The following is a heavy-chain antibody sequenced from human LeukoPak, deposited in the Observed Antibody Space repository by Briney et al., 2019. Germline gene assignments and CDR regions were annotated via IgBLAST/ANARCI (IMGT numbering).Heavy chain of an antibody. J-gene: IGHJ4*02. D-gene: IGHD3-10*01. V-gene: IGHV3-30*18. CDR2: ISYDGSNK. CDR3: AKDFPGEAG. CDR1: GFTFSSYG. Sequence: GRSLRLSCAASGFTFSSYGMHWVRQAPGKGLEWVAVISYDGSNKYYADSVKGRFTISRDNSKNTLYLQMNSLRAEDTAVYYCAKDFPGEAGWGQGTLVTVSS.